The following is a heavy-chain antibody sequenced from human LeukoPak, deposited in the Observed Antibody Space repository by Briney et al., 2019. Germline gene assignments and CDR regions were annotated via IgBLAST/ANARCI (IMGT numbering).Heavy chain of an antibody. D-gene: IGHD6-19*01. CDR3: AGHGVRQWLANWFDP. Sequence: SETLSLTCAVYGGSFSGYYWSWIRQPPGKGLEWIGEINHSGSTNYNPSLKSRVTISVDTSKNQFSLKLSSVTAADTAVYYCAGHGVRQWLANWFDPWGQGTLVTVSS. CDR2: INHSGST. V-gene: IGHV4-34*01. J-gene: IGHJ5*02. CDR1: GGSFSGYY.